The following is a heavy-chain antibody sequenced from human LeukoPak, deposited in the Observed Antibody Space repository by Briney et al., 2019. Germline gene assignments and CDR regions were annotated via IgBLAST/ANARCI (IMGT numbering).Heavy chain of an antibody. J-gene: IGHJ4*02. D-gene: IGHD3-9*01. CDR3: AKSPPNAIFSPPDY. CDR2: ISYDGSNK. V-gene: IGHV3-30*18. Sequence: PGGSLRLSCAASGFTFSNYGMHWVRQVPGKGLEWVALISYDGSNKYYPDSVKGRFTISRDNSKNTLYLQMNSLRAEDTAVYYFAKSPPNAIFSPPDYWGQGTLVTVSS. CDR1: GFTFSNYG.